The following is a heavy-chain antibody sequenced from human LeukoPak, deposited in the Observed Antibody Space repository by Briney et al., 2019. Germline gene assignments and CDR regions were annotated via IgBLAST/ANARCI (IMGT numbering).Heavy chain of an antibody. CDR1: GYTFTGHY. D-gene: IGHD3-3*01. Sequence: ASVKVSCKASGYTFTGHYIHWVRQAPGQGLEWMGWINPSSGDTNYAQKFQGRVTMTRDTSITTAYMELSRLRSDDTAGYFCARGGGMVFGVLNDWGQGTLVTVSP. CDR3: ARGGGMVFGVLND. V-gene: IGHV1-2*02. CDR2: INPSSGDT. J-gene: IGHJ4*02.